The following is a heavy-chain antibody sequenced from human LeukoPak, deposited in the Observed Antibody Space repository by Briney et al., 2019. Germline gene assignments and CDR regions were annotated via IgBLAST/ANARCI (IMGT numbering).Heavy chain of an antibody. J-gene: IGHJ4*02. Sequence: PSETLSLTCTVSGGSISSYYWSWIRQPPGKGLEWIGNIYYSGSTNYNPSLKSRVTISVDTSKNQFSLKLSSVTAADTAVYYCARGRDGYNFLNRGEYYYFDYWGQGTLVTVSS. CDR3: ARGRDGYNFLNRGEYYYFDY. D-gene: IGHD5-24*01. CDR1: GGSISSYY. CDR2: IYYSGST. V-gene: IGHV4-59*08.